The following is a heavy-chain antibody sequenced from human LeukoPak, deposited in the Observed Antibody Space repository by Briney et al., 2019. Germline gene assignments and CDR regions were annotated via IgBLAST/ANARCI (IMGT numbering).Heavy chain of an antibody. J-gene: IGHJ5*02. Sequence: GGCLRLSCAASGFTFSSYWMSWVRQAPGKWLEWVAKINQDGSDKYYVDSVKGRFTISRDNAKNSLYLQMNSLRAEDTAVYYCASFLSSGYYQTWYDPWGQGTLVTVSS. V-gene: IGHV3-7*01. CDR3: ASFLSSGYYQTWYDP. CDR1: GFTFSSYW. D-gene: IGHD3-22*01. CDR2: INQDGSDK.